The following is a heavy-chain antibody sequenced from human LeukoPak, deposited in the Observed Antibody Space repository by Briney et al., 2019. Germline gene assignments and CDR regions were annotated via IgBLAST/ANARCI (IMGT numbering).Heavy chain of an antibody. CDR1: GFIFNEYA. D-gene: IGHD3-9*01. Sequence: GGSLRLSCAASGFIFNEYAMTWVRQAPGKGLEWVSAISNNGGTTDYADSVKGRFTISRDNSKNTLYLQLNSLRAEDTAVYYCAKEALTGDILTGYYTRHFDYWGQGTLVTVSS. CDR3: AKEALTGDILTGYYTRHFDY. V-gene: IGHV3-23*01. CDR2: ISNNGGTT. J-gene: IGHJ4*02.